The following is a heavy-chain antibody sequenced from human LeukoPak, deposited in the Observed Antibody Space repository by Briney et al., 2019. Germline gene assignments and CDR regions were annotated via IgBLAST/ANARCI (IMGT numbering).Heavy chain of an antibody. J-gene: IGHJ4*01. Sequence: GGSLRLSCAASGFAFSTTDMSWVRQAPGKGLEWVSTITERGENDYYADSVKGRFTISRDNFKNTVYLQMNSLRAEDTATYYCVKNSGIWSFWGHGTLVTASS. CDR2: ITERGEND. D-gene: IGHD1-26*01. CDR3: VKNSGIWSF. CDR1: GFAFSTTD. V-gene: IGHV3-23*01.